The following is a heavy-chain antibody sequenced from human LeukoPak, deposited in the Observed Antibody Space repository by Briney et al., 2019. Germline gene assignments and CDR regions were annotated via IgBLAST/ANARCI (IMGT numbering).Heavy chain of an antibody. Sequence: SGGSLRLSCAASGFTLSSYGMHWVRQAPGKGLEWVAVISYDGSNKYYADSVKGRFTISRDNSKNTLYLQMNSLRAEDTAVYYCAKDPGTGVFDYWGQGTLVTVSS. J-gene: IGHJ4*02. D-gene: IGHD7-27*01. CDR2: ISYDGSNK. V-gene: IGHV3-30*18. CDR1: GFTLSSYG. CDR3: AKDPGTGVFDY.